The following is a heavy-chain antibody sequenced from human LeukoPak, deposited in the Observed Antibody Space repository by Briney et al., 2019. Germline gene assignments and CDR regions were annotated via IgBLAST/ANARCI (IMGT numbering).Heavy chain of an antibody. V-gene: IGHV3-9*01. CDR2: ISWNSGSI. D-gene: IGHD5-24*01. CDR3: AKDIGLDGWLHQPDY. J-gene: IGHJ4*02. CDR1: GFTFDDYA. Sequence: GGSLRLSCAASGFTFDDYAMHWVGDAPGKGLEGGSGISWNSGSIGYADSVKGRFTISRDNAKNSLYLQMISLRAEDTALYYCAKDIGLDGWLHQPDYWGQGTLVTVSS.